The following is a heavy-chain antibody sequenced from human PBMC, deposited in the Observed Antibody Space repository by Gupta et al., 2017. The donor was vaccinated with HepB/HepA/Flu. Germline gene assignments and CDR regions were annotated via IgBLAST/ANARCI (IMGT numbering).Heavy chain of an antibody. CDR1: GFTFSSYV. V-gene: IGHV3-30-3*01. CDR2: ISYDGNNI. J-gene: IGHJ4*02. D-gene: IGHD1-26*01. CDR3: ARAPGHQLRTIEGFVFGY. Sequence: QVQLVESGGGVVQPGRSLRLSCAASGFTFSSYVLHWVRQAPGKGLEWVAGISYDGNNIYYAESGKGRVTISRDKSKNTLARQMNSLRAEKTAVYDCARAPGHQLRTIEGFVFGYWGQGTLVTVYS.